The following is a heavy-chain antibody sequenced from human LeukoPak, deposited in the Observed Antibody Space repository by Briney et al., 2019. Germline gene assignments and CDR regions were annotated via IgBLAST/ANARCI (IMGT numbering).Heavy chain of an antibody. CDR2: IYYSGST. CDR1: GGSISSSSYY. J-gene: IGHJ4*02. CDR3: RIAVAGRYDY. D-gene: IGHD6-19*01. Sequence: SGTLSLTCTVSGGSISSSSYYWGWIRQPPGKGLEWIGSIYYSGSTYYNPSLKSRVIISVDTSKNQFSLKLSSVTAADTAVYYCRIAVAGRYDYWGQGTLVTVSS. V-gene: IGHV4-39*01.